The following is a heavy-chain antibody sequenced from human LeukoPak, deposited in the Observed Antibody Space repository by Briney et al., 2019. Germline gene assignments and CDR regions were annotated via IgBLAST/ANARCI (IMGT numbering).Heavy chain of an antibody. D-gene: IGHD5-24*01. Sequence: KASETLSLTCAVSGYSISNSYYWGWIRPPPGKGLEWIGNIFQSGSTFYNPSLKSRVTISVDTSKNQFPLKLSSVTAADTAVYYCARHGSAGHYYYYMDVWGKGTTVTVSS. CDR3: ARHGSAGHYYYYMDV. V-gene: IGHV4-38-2*01. J-gene: IGHJ6*03. CDR2: IFQSGST. CDR1: GYSISNSYY.